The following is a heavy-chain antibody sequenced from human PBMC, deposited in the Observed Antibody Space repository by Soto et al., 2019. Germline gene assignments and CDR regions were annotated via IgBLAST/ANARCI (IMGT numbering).Heavy chain of an antibody. Sequence: PGGSLRLSCEASGFPFNTYAMSWVRQAPGKGLERVSGISGSGDRTHYIDSVKGRFTISRDNFKNMLYLQMNSLRAEDTAVYYCAKASTYEYVWGSYRYYFNYWGQGTLVTVS. CDR2: ISGSGDRT. J-gene: IGHJ4*02. CDR3: AKASTYEYVWGSYRYYFNY. CDR1: GFPFNTYA. V-gene: IGHV3-23*01. D-gene: IGHD3-16*02.